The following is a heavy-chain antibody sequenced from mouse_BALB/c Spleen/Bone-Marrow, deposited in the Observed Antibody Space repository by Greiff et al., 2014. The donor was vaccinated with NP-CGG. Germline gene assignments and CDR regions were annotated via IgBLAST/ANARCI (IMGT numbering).Heavy chain of an antibody. CDR1: GFTFSDYY. V-gene: IGHV5-4*02. J-gene: IGHJ4*01. Sequence: EVQLVESGGGLVKPGGSLKLSCAVSGFTFSDYYMYWVRQNPEKRLEWVATINDGGSYTYYPDSVKGRFTISRDNAKNNLYLQMSSLKSEDTAMYYCAREGNFAKDYWGQGTSVTVSS. D-gene: IGHD2-1*01. CDR2: INDGGSYT. CDR3: AREGNFAKDY.